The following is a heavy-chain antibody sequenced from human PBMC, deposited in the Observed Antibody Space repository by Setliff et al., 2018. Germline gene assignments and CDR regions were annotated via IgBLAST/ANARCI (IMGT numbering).Heavy chain of an antibody. CDR2: MYGNS. V-gene: IGHV4-4*07. Sequence: SETLSLTCTVSGGSISGYYWTWIRQPAGKGLEWIGRMYGNSNYNPSLKSRVTMSIDTSKNKFSLKLNSVTAADTAVYYCARGRNVAARLFDSWGQGTLVTVSS. CDR3: ARGRNVAARLFDS. D-gene: IGHD6-6*01. J-gene: IGHJ4*02. CDR1: GGSISGYY.